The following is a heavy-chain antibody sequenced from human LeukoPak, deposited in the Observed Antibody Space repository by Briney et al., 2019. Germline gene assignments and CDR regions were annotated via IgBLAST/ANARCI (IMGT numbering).Heavy chain of an antibody. V-gene: IGHV3-23*01. Sequence: GGPLRLSCAASGFSFNYYAMSWVGRAQGRGLEWVSPISVGGGSTYYADSVKGRFTIYRDSSKNTLYLQMSSLRSEDTAVYYCARDRSRGITIFGVVTIPNFDSWGQGTLVTVSS. CDR1: GFSFNYYA. D-gene: IGHD3-3*01. J-gene: IGHJ4*02. CDR2: ISVGGGST. CDR3: ARDRSRGITIFGVVTIPNFDS.